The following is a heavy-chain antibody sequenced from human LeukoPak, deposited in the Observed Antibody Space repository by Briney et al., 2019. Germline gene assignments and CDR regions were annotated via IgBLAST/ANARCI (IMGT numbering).Heavy chain of an antibody. J-gene: IGHJ3*02. V-gene: IGHV3-23*01. CDR2: ISGDGVSP. Sequence: GGSLRLSCEASGFTFDNHALTWVRQTPGRGLECVSAISGDGVSPYYADSVKGRFTISRDNSENTVYLQMNSLRAEDTAVYYCAKDCSSTSCYFAFDIWGQGTTVTVSS. CDR3: AKDCSSTSCYFAFDI. CDR1: GFTFDNHA. D-gene: IGHD2-2*01.